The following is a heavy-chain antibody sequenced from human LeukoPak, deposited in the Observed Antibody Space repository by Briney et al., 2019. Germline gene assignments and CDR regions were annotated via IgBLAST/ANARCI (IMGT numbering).Heavy chain of an antibody. CDR3: ASVGEYGSGSQFDP. Sequence: NSSETLSLTCTVSGGSISSSSYYWGWIRQPPGKGLEWIGSIYYSGSTYYNPSLKSRVTISVDTSKNQFSLKLSSVTAADTAVYYCASVGEYGSGSQFDPWGQGTLVTVSS. CDR1: GGSISSSSYY. J-gene: IGHJ5*02. D-gene: IGHD3-10*01. V-gene: IGHV4-39*01. CDR2: IYYSGST.